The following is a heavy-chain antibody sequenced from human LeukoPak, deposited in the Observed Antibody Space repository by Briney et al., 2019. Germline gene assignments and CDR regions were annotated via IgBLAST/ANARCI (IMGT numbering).Heavy chain of an antibody. J-gene: IGHJ4*02. CDR3: AREWLSSGDSHYSH. CDR2: INSGNGNT. CDR1: GYTFTNYA. D-gene: IGHD2-15*01. V-gene: IGHV1-3*01. Sequence: ASVKVSCKTSGYTFTNYAIHWVRQAPGQRLEWMGWINSGNGNTKYSLEFQGRVAITRDTSASTAYIDLSSLRSDDTALYYCAREWLSSGDSHYSHWGQGTLVTVSS.